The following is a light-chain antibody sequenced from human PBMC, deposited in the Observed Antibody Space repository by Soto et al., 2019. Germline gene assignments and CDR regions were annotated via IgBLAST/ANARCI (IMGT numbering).Light chain of an antibody. Sequence: EILLTQSPGTLPLSPGERATLSCRASQSVSSSYLAWYQQKPGQAPRLLIYGASSRATGIPDRFSGSGSGTDFTLTISRLEPEDFAVYYCQQYGSSPTFGQGTKVEIK. V-gene: IGKV3-20*01. CDR3: QQYGSSPT. CDR2: GAS. J-gene: IGKJ1*01. CDR1: QSVSSSY.